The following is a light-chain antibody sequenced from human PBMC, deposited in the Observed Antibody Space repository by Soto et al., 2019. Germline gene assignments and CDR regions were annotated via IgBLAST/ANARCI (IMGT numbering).Light chain of an antibody. CDR3: AAWDDSLKSGL. V-gene: IGLV1-44*01. J-gene: IGLJ3*02. Sequence: QSVLTQPPSASGTPGQRVTMSCSGSSSNIGSNTVSWYQQLPGTAPKVLIYDNAQRPSGVPDRFSGSRSGTSASLAISGLQSEDEADYYCAAWDDSLKSGLFGGGTKLTVL. CDR2: DNA. CDR1: SSNIGSNT.